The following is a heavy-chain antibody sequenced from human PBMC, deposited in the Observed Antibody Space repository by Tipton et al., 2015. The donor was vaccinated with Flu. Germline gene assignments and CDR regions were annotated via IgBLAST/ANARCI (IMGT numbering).Heavy chain of an antibody. J-gene: IGHJ4*02. CDR2: INRSGRT. CDR3: ARHGGYYFDY. D-gene: IGHD4-23*01. Sequence: TLSLTCAVYGGSVSGHYWSWIRQPPGKGLEWIGEINRSGRTNYNPSLKSRVTISVDTSKNQFSLKLSSVNAADTAVYYCARHGGYYFDYWGQGTLVTVSS. V-gene: IGHV4-34*01. CDR1: GGSVSGHY.